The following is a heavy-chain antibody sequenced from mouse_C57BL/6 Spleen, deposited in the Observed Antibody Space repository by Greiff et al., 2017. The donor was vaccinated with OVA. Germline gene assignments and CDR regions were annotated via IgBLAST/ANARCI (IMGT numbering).Heavy chain of an antibody. CDR3: ARAPNYGSRGPLGY. V-gene: IGHV1-82*01. CDR1: GYAFSSSW. J-gene: IGHJ2*01. Sequence: QVQLQQSGPELVKPGASVKISCKASGYAFSSSWMNWVKQRPGKGLEWIGRIYPGDGDTNYNGKFKGKATLTADKSSSTAYMQLSSLTSEDSAVYFCARAPNYGSRGPLGYWGQGTTLTVSS. CDR2: IYPGDGDT. D-gene: IGHD1-1*01.